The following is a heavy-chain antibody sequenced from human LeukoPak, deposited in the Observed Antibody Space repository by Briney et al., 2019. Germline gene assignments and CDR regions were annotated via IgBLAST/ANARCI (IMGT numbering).Heavy chain of an antibody. CDR1: GGPYRYS. V-gene: IGHV1-69*05. CDR3: TTYGANVAEYFEH. J-gene: IGHJ1*01. Sequence: SVKVSCKASGGPYRYSITWVRQGPGQGLEWMGGIIPPSGTANYAQKFQGRVTITKDDSTSTTYMELSSLRSEDTAVYYCTTYGANVAEYFEHWGQGTLLAVSS. D-gene: IGHD4/OR15-4a*01. CDR2: IIPPSGTA.